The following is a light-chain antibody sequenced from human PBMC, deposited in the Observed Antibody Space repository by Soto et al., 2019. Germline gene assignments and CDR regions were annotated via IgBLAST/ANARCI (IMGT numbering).Light chain of an antibody. CDR2: DAS. Sequence: DLQMTPSPSSLSASVGDRVTITCQASQDITNSLNWYQQQPGKAPNLLILDASNLDAGVPSSDMGSGAETYFTFTSHRLRTEDFATYYCQQDEHLSLTFGGGTKV. CDR1: QDITNS. V-gene: IGKV1-33*01. CDR3: QQDEHLSLT. J-gene: IGKJ4*01.